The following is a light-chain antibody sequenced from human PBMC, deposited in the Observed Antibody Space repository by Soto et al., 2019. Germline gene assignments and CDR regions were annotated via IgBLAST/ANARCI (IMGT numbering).Light chain of an antibody. J-gene: IGLJ1*01. V-gene: IGLV2-14*01. CDR3: SSYTSASTLLYL. CDR2: GVT. Sequence: QSALPQPASVSGSPGQSITISCTGTSSDVGGYNYVYWYQQHPGIAPKLLIYGVTNRPSGVSTRFSGSKSGNTASLTISGLQAEDEADYHCSSYTSASTLLYLFGTGTKLTVL. CDR1: SSDVGGYNY.